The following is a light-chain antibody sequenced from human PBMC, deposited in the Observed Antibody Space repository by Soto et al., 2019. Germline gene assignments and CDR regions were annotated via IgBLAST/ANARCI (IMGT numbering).Light chain of an antibody. V-gene: IGKV1-5*03. CDR2: KAS. J-gene: IGKJ1*01. CDR3: QQYNSYST. Sequence: DIQMTQSPSTLSASVGDRVTITCRASQSIGSYLAWYQQKPGKAPNLLIYKASSLESGVPSRFSGSGSGTEFTLTSSSLQPDDFATYYCQQYNSYSTFGQGTKVEIK. CDR1: QSIGSY.